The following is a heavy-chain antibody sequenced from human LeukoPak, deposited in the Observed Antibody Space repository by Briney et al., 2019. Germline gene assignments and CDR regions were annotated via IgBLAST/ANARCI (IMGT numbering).Heavy chain of an antibody. Sequence: SQTLSLTCTVSGGSISSGDYYWSWIRQPPGKGLEWIGYIYYSGSTCYNPSLKSRVTISVDTSKNQFPLKLSSVTAADTAVYYCARSTPDYASPWGQGTLVTVSS. CDR2: IYYSGST. D-gene: IGHD3-16*01. CDR3: ARSTPDYASP. V-gene: IGHV4-30-4*01. CDR1: GGSISSGDYY. J-gene: IGHJ5*02.